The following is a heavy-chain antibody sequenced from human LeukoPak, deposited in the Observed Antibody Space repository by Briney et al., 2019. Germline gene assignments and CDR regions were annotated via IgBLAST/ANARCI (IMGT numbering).Heavy chain of an antibody. CDR2: ISAYNGKT. CDR1: GYTFITYG. D-gene: IGHD6-19*01. CDR3: ARDPRIAVAGIGDDAFDI. V-gene: IGHV1-18*01. Sequence: GASVKVSCKASGYTFITYGIAWVRQAPGQGLEWMGWISAYNGKTIYAQKPQSRVTMTTDTSTSIVYMELRSLRSDDTAVYYCARDPRIAVAGIGDDAFDIWGQGTMVTVSS. J-gene: IGHJ3*02.